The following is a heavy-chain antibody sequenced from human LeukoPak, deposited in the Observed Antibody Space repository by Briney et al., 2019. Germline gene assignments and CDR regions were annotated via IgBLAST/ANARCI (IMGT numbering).Heavy chain of an antibody. D-gene: IGHD3-3*01. V-gene: IGHV3-30*02. Sequence: GGSLRLSCAASGFSVTSKYINWVRQAPGKGLEWVAFIRYDGSNKYYADSVKGRFTISRDNSKNTLYLQMNSLRAEDTAVYYCAKNGGYDFWSGLDYWGQGTLVTVSS. CDR1: GFSVTSKY. J-gene: IGHJ4*02. CDR3: AKNGGYDFWSGLDY. CDR2: IRYDGSNK.